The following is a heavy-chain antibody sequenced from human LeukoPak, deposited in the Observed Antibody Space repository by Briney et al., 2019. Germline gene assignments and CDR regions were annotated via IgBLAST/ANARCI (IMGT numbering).Heavy chain of an antibody. J-gene: IGHJ5*02. CDR3: ARSGYCSGGSCFWAFDP. V-gene: IGHV4-4*07. CDR2: IYTSGST. CDR1: GGSISSYC. Sequence: SETLSLTCTVSGGSISSYCWSWIRQPAGKGLEWIGRIYTSGSTNYNPSLKSRVTMSVDTSKNQFSLKLSSVTAADTAVYYCARSGYCSGGSCFWAFDPWGQGTLVTVSS. D-gene: IGHD2-15*01.